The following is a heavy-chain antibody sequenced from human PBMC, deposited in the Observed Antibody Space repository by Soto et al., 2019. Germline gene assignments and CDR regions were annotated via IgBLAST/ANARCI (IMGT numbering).Heavy chain of an antibody. J-gene: IGHJ3*02. V-gene: IGHV3-33*01. Sequence: QVQLVESGGCVVQPERSLRLSCTASGLTFSSYGIHWVRQAPGKGLEWVAVIWHDGSQKYYADSVRGRFTISRDNSKNTAYLQMNSLRAEDTAVYYCEGRDDPFHIWGQGTMVTVSS. CDR2: IWHDGSQK. CDR3: EGRDDPFHI. CDR1: GLTFSSYG.